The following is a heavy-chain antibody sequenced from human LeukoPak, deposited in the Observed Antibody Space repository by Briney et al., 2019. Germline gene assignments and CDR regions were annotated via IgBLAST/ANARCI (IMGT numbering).Heavy chain of an antibody. J-gene: IGHJ4*02. CDR3: ARVPMYYYDSSGYYRSRFDY. D-gene: IGHD3-22*01. V-gene: IGHV1-18*01. Sequence: ASVKVSCKASGYTFTSYGISWVRQAPGQGHEWMGWISAYNGNTNYAQKLQGRVTMTTDTSTSTAYMELRSLRSDDTAVYYCARVPMYYYDSSGYYRSRFDYWGQGTLVTVSS. CDR1: GYTFTSYG. CDR2: ISAYNGNT.